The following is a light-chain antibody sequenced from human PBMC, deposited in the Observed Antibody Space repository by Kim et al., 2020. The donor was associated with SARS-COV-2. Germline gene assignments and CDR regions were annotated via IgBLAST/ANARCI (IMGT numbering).Light chain of an antibody. Sequence: HGRSASITCGGNNCDVQSVHWYLHAPGPAPVLVISYDTDRPSGIPERFSGSKFDNTATLTISRVEAGDEADYYCQVWDSSSMHWVFCGGTHLTVL. CDR3: QVWDSSSMHWV. V-gene: IGLV3-21*04. CDR1: NCDVQS. J-gene: IGLJ3*02. CDR2: YDT.